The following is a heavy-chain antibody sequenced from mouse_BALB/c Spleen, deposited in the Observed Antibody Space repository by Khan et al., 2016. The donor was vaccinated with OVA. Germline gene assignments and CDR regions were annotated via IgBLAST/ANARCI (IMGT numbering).Heavy chain of an antibody. V-gene: IGHV1-7*01. CDR1: GYSFTTYW. Sequence: QVQLKQSGPELVKPGPSVQMSCKVSGYSFTTYWMHWVIQRPGQGLEWIGYINPTSGYTDYSENFKDKATLSADKSYSTAYMQLSRLTSEDSAVYYCKRDRIDYWGQGTTLTVSS. CDR3: KRDRIDY. J-gene: IGHJ2*01. CDR2: INPTSGYT.